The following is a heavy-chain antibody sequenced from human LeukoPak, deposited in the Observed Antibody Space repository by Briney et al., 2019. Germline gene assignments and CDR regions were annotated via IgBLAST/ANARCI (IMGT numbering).Heavy chain of an antibody. Sequence: GGSLRLSCAASGFTLSSYAMSWVRQGPGKGLEWVSAISVSGNTYHADSVKGRFTISRDSSKNTLYLQMNSLRAEDTAVYYCAREVENTSGWYSHFDYWGQGTLVTVSS. V-gene: IGHV3-23*01. CDR2: ISVSGNT. CDR3: AREVENTSGWYSHFDY. J-gene: IGHJ4*02. CDR1: GFTLSSYA. D-gene: IGHD6-19*01.